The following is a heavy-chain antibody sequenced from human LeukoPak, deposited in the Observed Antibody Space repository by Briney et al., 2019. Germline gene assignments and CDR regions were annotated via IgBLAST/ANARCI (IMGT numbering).Heavy chain of an antibody. CDR1: GFTFSSYA. D-gene: IGHD6-19*01. J-gene: IGHJ4*02. CDR3: ARSVARYFDY. V-gene: IGHV3-23*01. CDR2: ISGSGGST. Sequence: PGGSLRLSCAASGFTFSSYAMSWVRQAPGKGLEWVSAISGSGGSTYYADSVKGRFTISRDNSKNTLYLQMDSLRAEDTAVYYCARSVARYFDYWGQGTLVTVSS.